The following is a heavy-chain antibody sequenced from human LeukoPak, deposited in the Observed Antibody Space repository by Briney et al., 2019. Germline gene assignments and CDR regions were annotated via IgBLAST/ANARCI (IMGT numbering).Heavy chain of an antibody. D-gene: IGHD2-2*01. J-gene: IGHJ3*02. CDR3: ASGRGYCSSTSCYFRAFDI. CDR1: GYAFTSYG. Sequence: ASVKVSCXASGYAFTSYGVSWVRQAPGQGLEWMGWISAYNGNTNYAQKLQGRVTMTTDTSTSTAYMELRSLRSDDTAVYYCASGRGYCSSTSCYFRAFDIWGQGTMVTVSS. V-gene: IGHV1-18*01. CDR2: ISAYNGNT.